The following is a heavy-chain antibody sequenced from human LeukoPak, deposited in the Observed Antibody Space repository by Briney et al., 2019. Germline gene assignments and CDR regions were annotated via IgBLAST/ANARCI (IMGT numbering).Heavy chain of an antibody. CDR2: ISAFNGET. CDR3: ARDPSNTSGRYTYFDY. Sequence: ASVKVSCKTYGYTFTSHGISWVRQAPGQGLEWMGWISAFNGETHYAQNLQGRVTMTTDTSTSTAYVELRSLRSDDTAVYYCARDPSNTSGRYTYFDYWGQGTLVTVSS. V-gene: IGHV1-18*01. J-gene: IGHJ4*02. CDR1: GYTFTSHG. D-gene: IGHD3-16*02.